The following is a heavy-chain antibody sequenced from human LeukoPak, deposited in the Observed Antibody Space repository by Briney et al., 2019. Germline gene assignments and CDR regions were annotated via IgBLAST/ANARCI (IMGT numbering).Heavy chain of an antibody. Sequence: ASVKVSCKASGGTFSSYAISWVRQAPGQGLEWMGRINPNSGGTNYAQKFQGRVTMTRDTSISTAYMELSRLRSDDTAVYYRATDDVYDSSGYSLMYYFDYWGQGTLVTVSS. V-gene: IGHV1-2*06. CDR3: ATDDVYDSSGYSLMYYFDY. J-gene: IGHJ4*02. CDR2: INPNSGGT. CDR1: GGTFSSYA. D-gene: IGHD3-22*01.